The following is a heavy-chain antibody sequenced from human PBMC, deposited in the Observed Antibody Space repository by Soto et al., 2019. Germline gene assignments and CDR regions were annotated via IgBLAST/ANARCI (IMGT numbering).Heavy chain of an antibody. J-gene: IGHJ6*02. CDR2: INHSGST. V-gene: IGHV4-34*01. D-gene: IGHD2-15*01. CDR1: GGSFSGYY. Sequence: SETLSLTCAVYGGSFSGYYWSWIRQPPGKGLEWIGEINHSGSTNYNPSLKSRVTISVDTSKNQFSLKLSSVTAADTAVYYCARGFGYCSGGSCYLLNYYYYYGMDVWGQGTTVTVS. CDR3: ARGFGYCSGGSCYLLNYYYYYGMDV.